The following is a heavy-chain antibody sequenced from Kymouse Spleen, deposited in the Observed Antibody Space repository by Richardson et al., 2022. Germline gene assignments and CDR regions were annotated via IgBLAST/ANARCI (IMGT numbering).Heavy chain of an antibody. CDR3: ARGLIAAAGTSTGTSIS. CDR2: INHSGST. V-gene: IGHV4-34*01. CDR1: GGSFSGYY. D-gene: IGHD6-13*01. J-gene: IGHJ2*01. Sequence: QVQLQQWGAGLLKPSETLSLTCAVYGGSFSGYYWSWIRQPPGKGLEWIGEINHSGSTNYNPSLKSRVTISVDTSKNQFSLKLSSVTAADTAVYYCARGLIAAAGTSTGTSISGAVAPWSLSPQ.